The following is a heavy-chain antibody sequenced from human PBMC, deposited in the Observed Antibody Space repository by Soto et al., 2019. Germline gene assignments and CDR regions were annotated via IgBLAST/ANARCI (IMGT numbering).Heavy chain of an antibody. V-gene: IGHV3-64*01. Sequence: EVQLVESGGGLVQPGGSLRLSCAASGFTFSSYAMHWVRQAPGKGLEYVSVNSSNGGSTYYANSVKGRFTISRDNSKNTLYLQMGSLRAEDMAVYYCARTSGYAFDYWGQGTLVTVSS. CDR2: NSSNGGST. J-gene: IGHJ4*02. CDR3: ARTSGYAFDY. CDR1: GFTFSSYA. D-gene: IGHD5-12*01.